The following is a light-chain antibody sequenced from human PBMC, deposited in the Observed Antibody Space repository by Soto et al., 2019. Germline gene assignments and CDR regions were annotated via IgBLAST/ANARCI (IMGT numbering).Light chain of an antibody. CDR2: GAS. CDR1: QSVRSN. CDR3: QQYNNWPAIT. J-gene: IGKJ5*01. Sequence: ELVMTQSPATLSVSPGERATLSCRASQSVRSNFAWYQQKPGQAPRLLIYGASTRATGIPARFSGSGSGTEFTLTISSLQSEDFAVYYCQQYNNWPAITFGQGTRMAIK. V-gene: IGKV3D-15*01.